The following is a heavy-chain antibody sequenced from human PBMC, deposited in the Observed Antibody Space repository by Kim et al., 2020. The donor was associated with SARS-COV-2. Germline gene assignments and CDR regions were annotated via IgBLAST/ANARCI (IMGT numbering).Heavy chain of an antibody. CDR1: GFTFSSYG. CDR3: AKEPGTARDYFQH. V-gene: IGHV3-30*18. D-gene: IGHD6-6*01. CDR2: ISYDGSNK. Sequence: GGSLRLSCAASGFTFSSYGMHWVRQAPGKGLEWVAVISYDGSNKYYADSVKGRFTISRDNSKNTLYLQMNSLRAEDTAVYYCAKEPGTARDYFQHWGQGTLVTVSS. J-gene: IGHJ1*01.